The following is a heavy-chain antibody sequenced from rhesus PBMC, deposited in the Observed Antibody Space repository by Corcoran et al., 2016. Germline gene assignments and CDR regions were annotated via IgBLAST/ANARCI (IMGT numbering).Heavy chain of an antibody. CDR1: GGSLRSSNW. CDR3: ANQANSGYRET. J-gene: IGHJ6*01. D-gene: IGHD5-24*01. Sequence: QVQLQESGPGLVKPSETLSLTCAVSGGSLRSSNWWSWIRQPPGKGLEWIGYISGSSGSTYYNPSLKSRVTISKDTSKNQFSLKLSSVTAADTAVYYCANQANSGYRETWGQGVVVTVSS. CDR2: ISGSSGST. V-gene: IGHV4-65*02.